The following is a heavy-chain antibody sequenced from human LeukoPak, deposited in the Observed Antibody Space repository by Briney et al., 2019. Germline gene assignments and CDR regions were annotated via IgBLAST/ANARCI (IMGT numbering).Heavy chain of an antibody. CDR1: GFTFGDYS. CDR2: IRPKTYGGTT. Sequence: PGGSLILSCTASGFTFGDYSMTWVRQAPGKGLEWVGFIRPKTYGGTTEYAASVKGRFIISRDDSKSIAYLQINILKTEDTAVYYCGRSGGAYSSGWYLNYYYGMDVWGQGTPVTVSS. J-gene: IGHJ6*02. V-gene: IGHV3-49*04. CDR3: GRSGGAYSSGWYLNYYYGMDV. D-gene: IGHD6-19*01.